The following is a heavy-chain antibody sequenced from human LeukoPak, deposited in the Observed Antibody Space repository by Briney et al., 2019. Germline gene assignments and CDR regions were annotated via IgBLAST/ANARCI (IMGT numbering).Heavy chain of an antibody. D-gene: IGHD5-18*01. V-gene: IGHV3-23*01. CDR2: ISGSGGST. CDR1: GFTFSSYA. J-gene: IGHJ4*02. Sequence: GGSLRLSCAASGFTFSSYAMSRVRQAPGKGLEWVSAISGSGGSTYYADSVKGRFTISRDNSKNTLYLQMNSLRAEDTAVYYCALNPAHVDTAMVHPNFDYWGQGTLVTVSS. CDR3: ALNPAHVDTAMVHPNFDY.